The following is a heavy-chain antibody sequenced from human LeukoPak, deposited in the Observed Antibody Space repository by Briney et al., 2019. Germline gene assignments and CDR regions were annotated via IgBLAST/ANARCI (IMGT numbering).Heavy chain of an antibody. CDR3: ARAYSSPFWFDP. Sequence: SETLSLTCAVYGGSFSGYYWSWIRQPPGKGLEWIGEINHSGSTNYNPSLKSRVTISVDTSKNQFSLKLSSVTAADTAVYYCARAYSSPFWFDPWGQGTLVTVSS. CDR2: INHSGST. D-gene: IGHD6-13*01. CDR1: GGSFSGYY. V-gene: IGHV4-34*01. J-gene: IGHJ5*02.